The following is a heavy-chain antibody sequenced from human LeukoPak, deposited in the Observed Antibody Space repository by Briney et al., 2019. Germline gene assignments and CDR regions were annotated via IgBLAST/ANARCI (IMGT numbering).Heavy chain of an antibody. D-gene: IGHD3-10*01. Sequence: ASVTVSCKASGYTFTGYYMHWVRQAPGQGLEWMGWINPNSGGTNYTQKFQGRVTMTRDTSISTAYMELSRLRSDDTAVYYCARTYYYGSGSYSYWGQGTLVTVSS. V-gene: IGHV1-2*02. CDR3: ARTYYYGSGSYSY. CDR2: INPNSGGT. J-gene: IGHJ4*02. CDR1: GYTFTGYY.